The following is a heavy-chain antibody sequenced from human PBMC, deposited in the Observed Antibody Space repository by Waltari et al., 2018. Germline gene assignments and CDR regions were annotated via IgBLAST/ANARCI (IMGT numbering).Heavy chain of an antibody. J-gene: IGHJ5*02. CDR1: GGTFSSYA. V-gene: IGHV1-69*04. CDR2: ITPILGIA. D-gene: IGHD2-2*01. Sequence: QVQLVQSGAEVKKPGSSVKVSCKASGGTFSSYAISWVRQAPGQGLEWMGGITPILGIANYAQKCQGRVTITADESTSTAYMELSSLRSEDTAVYYCARAHPGVVVPAAMGWFDPWGQGTLVTVSS. CDR3: ARAHPGVVVPAAMGWFDP.